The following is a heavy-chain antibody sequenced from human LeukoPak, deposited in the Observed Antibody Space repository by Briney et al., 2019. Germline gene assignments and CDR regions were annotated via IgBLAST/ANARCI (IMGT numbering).Heavy chain of an antibody. V-gene: IGHV3-53*04. CDR1: GFTVSSNY. CDR3: ATDGHSGSYSMGGY. J-gene: IGHJ4*02. Sequence: PGGSLRLSCAASGFTVSSNYMSWVRQAPGKGLEWVSVIYSGGSTYYADSVKGRFTISRHNSKNTLYLQMNSLRAEDTAVYYCATDGHSGSYSMGGYWGQGTLVTVSS. D-gene: IGHD1-26*01. CDR2: IYSGGST.